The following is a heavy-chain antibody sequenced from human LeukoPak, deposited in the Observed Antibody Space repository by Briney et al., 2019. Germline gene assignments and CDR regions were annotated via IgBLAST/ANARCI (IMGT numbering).Heavy chain of an antibody. CDR1: GGTFSKYT. J-gene: IGHJ4*02. CDR3: ASPRHTYYYDSSGYTLGY. D-gene: IGHD3-22*01. Sequence: ASVTVSFTASGGTFSKYTISWVRQRPGQGLEWMGGITPLFGTANYAQKFQGRVTITADESTSTAYMELSSLRSEDTAVYYCASPRHTYYYDSSGYTLGYWGQGTLVTVSS. CDR2: ITPLFGTA. V-gene: IGHV1-69*13.